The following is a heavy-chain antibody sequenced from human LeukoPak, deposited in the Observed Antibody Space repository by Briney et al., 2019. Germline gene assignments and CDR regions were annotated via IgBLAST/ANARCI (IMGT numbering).Heavy chain of an antibody. CDR3: AKGGYCSGTSCYSLYFVDY. CDR1: GFTLSTYA. V-gene: IGHV3-23*01. D-gene: IGHD2-2*01. CDR2: ITGDGSST. Sequence: GGSLRLSCAASGFTLSTYAMSWVRQAPGKGLEWVSAITGDGSSTYYADSVKGRFIISRDNSNKTVYLQMNSLRAEDTAIYYCAKGGYCSGTSCYSLYFVDYWGQGTLVTVSS. J-gene: IGHJ4*02.